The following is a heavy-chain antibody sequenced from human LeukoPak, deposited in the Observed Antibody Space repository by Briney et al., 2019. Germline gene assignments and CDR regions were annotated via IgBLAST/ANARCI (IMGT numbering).Heavy chain of an antibody. CDR2: IYYSGST. V-gene: IGHV4-31*03. J-gene: IGHJ5*02. Sequence: SQTLSLTCTVSGGSISSGGYYWSWIRQHPGKGLEWIGYIYYSGSTYYNPSLKSRVTISVDTSKNQFSLKLSSVTAADTAVYYCARGYCSSTSCFDPWGQGTPVTVSS. D-gene: IGHD2-2*01. CDR1: GGSISSGGYY. CDR3: ARGYCSSTSCFDP.